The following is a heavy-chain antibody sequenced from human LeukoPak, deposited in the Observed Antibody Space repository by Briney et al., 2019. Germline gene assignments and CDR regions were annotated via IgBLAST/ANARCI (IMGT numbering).Heavy chain of an antibody. CDR1: GYTFTGYY. D-gene: IGHD5-18*01. J-gene: IGHJ2*01. CDR3: ARGGTIQLDYWYFDL. CDR2: INPNSGGT. Sequence: ASVKVSCKASGYTFTGYYMHWVRQAPGQGLEWMGWINPNSGGTNYAQKFQGWVTMTRDTSISTAYMELSRLRSDDTAVYYCARGGTIQLDYWYFDLWGRGTLVTVSS. V-gene: IGHV1-2*04.